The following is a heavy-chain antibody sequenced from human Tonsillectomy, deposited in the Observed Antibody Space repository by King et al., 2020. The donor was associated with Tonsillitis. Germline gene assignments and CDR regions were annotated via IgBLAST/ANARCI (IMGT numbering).Heavy chain of an antibody. D-gene: IGHD1-26*01. CDR3: ARESGQWDLGDSYFYLGV. CDR2: INSDGSST. J-gene: IGHJ6*03. Sequence: VQLVESGGGLVQPGGSLRLSCAASGFTFSKYWMHWVRQVLGKGLVWVSRINSDGSSTSYADSVKGRFTISRDNAKNTLYLQMNSLRAEDTAVYYCARESGQWDLGDSYFYLGVWGKGT. CDR1: GFTFSKYW. V-gene: IGHV3-74*01.